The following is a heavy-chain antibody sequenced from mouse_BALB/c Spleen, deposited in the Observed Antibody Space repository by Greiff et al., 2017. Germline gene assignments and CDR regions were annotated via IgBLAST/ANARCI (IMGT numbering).Heavy chain of an antibody. CDR2: ISYDGSN. CDR1: GYSITSGYY. Sequence: EVQLQESGPGLVKPSQSLSLTCSVTGYSITSGYYWNWIRQFPGNKLEWMGYISYDGSNNYNPSLKNRISITRDTSKNQFFLKVNSVTTEDTATYYCARDYYGSSSFAYWGQGTLVTVSA. V-gene: IGHV3-6*02. D-gene: IGHD1-1*01. CDR3: ARDYYGSSSFAY. J-gene: IGHJ3*01.